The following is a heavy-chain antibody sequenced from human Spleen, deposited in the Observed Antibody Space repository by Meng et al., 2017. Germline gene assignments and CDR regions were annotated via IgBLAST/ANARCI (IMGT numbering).Heavy chain of an antibody. Sequence: KVSCKGSGYSFTKYWIGWARQMPGKGLEWMGIIYPGDSDTRYSPSFQGQVTNSADKSINTAYLQWSSLKASDTAMYYCARRYYDILTGFWYYFDFWGQGTLVTVSS. CDR1: GYSFTKYW. CDR3: ARRYYDILTGFWYYFDF. V-gene: IGHV5-51*01. D-gene: IGHD3-9*01. CDR2: IYPGDSDT. J-gene: IGHJ4*02.